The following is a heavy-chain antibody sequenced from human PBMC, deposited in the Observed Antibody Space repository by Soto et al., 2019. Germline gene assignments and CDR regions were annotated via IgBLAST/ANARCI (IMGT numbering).Heavy chain of an antibody. J-gene: IGHJ4*02. CDR2: ISGSDDST. CDR3: AKRSSSSTFDY. D-gene: IGHD6-6*01. CDR1: GFSVSDNY. Sequence: PGGSLRLSCAASGFSVSDNYMTWVRQAPGKGLEWVSVISGSDDSTYYADSVKGRFTISRDNSKNTLYLQMNSLRAEDTAVYYCAKRSSSSTFDYWGQGTLVTVSS. V-gene: IGHV3-23*01.